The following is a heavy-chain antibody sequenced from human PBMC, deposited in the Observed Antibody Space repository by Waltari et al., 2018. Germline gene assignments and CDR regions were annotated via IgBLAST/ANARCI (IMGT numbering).Heavy chain of an antibody. D-gene: IGHD3-22*01. J-gene: IGHJ5*02. CDR3: ARENYYDSSGFSVS. CDR1: GYTFSHYW. Sequence: EVRLVQSGAEVKKPGESLTISCQASGYTFSHYWISWVRHLPGKGLEWMGKIDPADSATNYSPSFQGHVIISADKSSSTASLHWSSLKASDSATYYCARENYYDSSGFSVSWGQGTLVTVSS. CDR2: IDPADSAT. V-gene: IGHV5-10-1*03.